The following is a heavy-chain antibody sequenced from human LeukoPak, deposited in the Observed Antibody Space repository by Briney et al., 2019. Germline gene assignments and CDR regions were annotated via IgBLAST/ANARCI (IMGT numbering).Heavy chain of an antibody. D-gene: IGHD2-2*01. CDR1: GGSISSGGKY. J-gene: IGHJ4*02. V-gene: IGHV4-31*03. CDR2: IYYSGST. Sequence: PSQTLSLTCTVSGGSISSGGKYWSWIRQHPGKGLEWIGYIYYSGSTYYNPSLKSRVTISVDTSKNQFSLKLSSVTAADTAVYYCASSRSSTSFDYWGQGTLVTVSS. CDR3: ASSRSSTSFDY.